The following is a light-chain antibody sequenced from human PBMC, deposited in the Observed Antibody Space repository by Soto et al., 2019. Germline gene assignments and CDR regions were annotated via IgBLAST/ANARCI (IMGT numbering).Light chain of an antibody. CDR1: SNDFGDYDY. CDR3: TSYTANSSFV. CDR2: EVP. J-gene: IGLJ1*01. V-gene: IGLV2-8*01. Sequence: QSVLTQPPSASGSPGQSVTISCTGTSNDFGDYDYVSWYQQHPGKVPRLMIYEVPKRPSGVPNRFSGSKSGNTASLSVSGLQAEDEAEYYCTSYTANSSFVFGPGTKVTVL.